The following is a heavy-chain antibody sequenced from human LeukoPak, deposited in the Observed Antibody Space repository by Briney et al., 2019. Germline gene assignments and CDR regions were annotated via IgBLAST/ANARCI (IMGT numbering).Heavy chain of an antibody. CDR2: IYYSGST. CDR3: ARVGCSGGSCYSWDYFDY. Sequence: SETLSLTCTVSGGSISSGDYYWSWIRQPPGKGQEWIGYIYYSGSTYYNPSLKSRVTISVDTSKNQFSLKLSSVTAADTAVYYCARVGCSGGSCYSWDYFDYWGQGTLVTVSS. D-gene: IGHD2-15*01. CDR1: GGSISSGDYY. V-gene: IGHV4-30-4*08. J-gene: IGHJ4*02.